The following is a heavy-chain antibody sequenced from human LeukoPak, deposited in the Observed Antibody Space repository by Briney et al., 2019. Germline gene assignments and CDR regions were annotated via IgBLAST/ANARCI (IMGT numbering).Heavy chain of an antibody. CDR3: ARVKNHRGIAVAGSDY. V-gene: IGHV3-48*03. D-gene: IGHD6-13*01. CDR2: ISGSGSTI. J-gene: IGHJ4*02. CDR1: GLTFSSYE. Sequence: GGSLRLSCVGSGLTFSSYEMNWVRQAPGKGLEWVSYISGSGSTIYYADSVKGRFTISRDNAKNSLYLQMNSLRAEDTAVYYCARVKNHRGIAVAGSDYWGQGTLVTVSS.